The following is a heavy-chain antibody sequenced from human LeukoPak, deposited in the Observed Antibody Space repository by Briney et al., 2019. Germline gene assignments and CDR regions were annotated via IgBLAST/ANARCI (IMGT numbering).Heavy chain of an antibody. D-gene: IGHD3-22*01. Sequence: ASVKVSCKASGYTFTSYYMHWVRQAPGQGLEWMGIINPSGGSTSYAQKFQDRVTMTRDTSTSTVYMELSSLRSEHTAVYYCARDSYHYYDSSGLNYWGQGTLVTVSS. J-gene: IGHJ4*02. CDR3: ARDSYHYYDSSGLNY. CDR1: GYTFTSYY. CDR2: INPSGGST. V-gene: IGHV1-46*01.